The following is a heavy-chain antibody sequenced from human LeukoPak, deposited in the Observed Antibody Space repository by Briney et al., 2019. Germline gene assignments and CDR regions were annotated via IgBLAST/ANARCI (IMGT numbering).Heavy chain of an antibody. Sequence: GGSLRLSCEASGFYSMSWVRQAPGKGLEWVSAISGSGGRSYYADFVKGRFTISRDNSKNTLYLQMNSLRVEDTAVYYCAKTGSSRFDYWGQGTLVTVSS. CDR2: ISGSGGRS. CDR3: AKTGSSRFDY. V-gene: IGHV3-23*01. CDR1: GFYS. J-gene: IGHJ4*02. D-gene: IGHD1-26*01.